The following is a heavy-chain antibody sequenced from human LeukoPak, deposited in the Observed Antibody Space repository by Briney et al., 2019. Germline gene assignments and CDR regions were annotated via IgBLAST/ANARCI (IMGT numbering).Heavy chain of an antibody. J-gene: IGHJ4*02. CDR3: ARQDGRALYYFDY. CDR2: IYPGDSNT. V-gene: IGHV5-51*01. D-gene: IGHD5-24*01. Sequence: GETLKISCKGSGYSFTSYWIGWVRQMPGKGLEWMGIIYPGDSNTRYNRSFQGQVTIPADKSTSTAYLQWSSLKASDTAMYYCARQDGRALYYFDYWGQGTLVTVSS. CDR1: GYSFTSYW.